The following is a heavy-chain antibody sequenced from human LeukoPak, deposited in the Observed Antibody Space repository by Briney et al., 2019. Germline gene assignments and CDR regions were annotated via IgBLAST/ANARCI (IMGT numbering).Heavy chain of an antibody. Sequence: PSETLSFTCTVSGYSISSGYYWSWIRQPPGKGLEWIGEINHSGSTNYNPSLKSRVTMSVDTSKNQFSLKLSSVTAADTAVYYCARQGGITMIVVVIQDAFDIWGQGTMVTVSS. J-gene: IGHJ3*02. V-gene: IGHV4-38-2*02. D-gene: IGHD3-22*01. CDR3: ARQGGITMIVVVIQDAFDI. CDR2: INHSGST. CDR1: GYSISSGYY.